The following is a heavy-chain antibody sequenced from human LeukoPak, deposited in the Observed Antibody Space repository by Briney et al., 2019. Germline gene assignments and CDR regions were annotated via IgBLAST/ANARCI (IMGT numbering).Heavy chain of an antibody. J-gene: IGHJ4*02. D-gene: IGHD6-19*01. CDR3: ARLARVAVAKYYFDY. V-gene: IGHV4-34*01. CDR2: INHSGST. Sequence: SETLSLTCAVYGGSFSGYYWSWIRQPPGEGLEWIGEINHSGSTNYNPSLKSRVTISVDTSKNQFSLKLSSVAAADTAVYYCARLARVAVAKYYFDYWGQGTLVTVSS. CDR1: GGSFSGYY.